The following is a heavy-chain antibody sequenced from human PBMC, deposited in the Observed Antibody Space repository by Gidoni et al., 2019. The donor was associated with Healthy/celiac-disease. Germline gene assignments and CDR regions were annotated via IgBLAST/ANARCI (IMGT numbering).Heavy chain of an antibody. Sequence: QVQLVESGGGVVQPGRSLRLSCAAPGFTFSSYGMHWVPQAPGKGLEWVAVIWYDGSNKYYADSVKGRFTISRDNSKNTLYLQMNSLRAEDTAVYYCARDQGYSSGWYPVWGQGTLVTVSS. CDR3: ARDQGYSSGWYPV. CDR1: GFTFSSYG. D-gene: IGHD6-19*01. CDR2: IWYDGSNK. J-gene: IGHJ4*02. V-gene: IGHV3-33*01.